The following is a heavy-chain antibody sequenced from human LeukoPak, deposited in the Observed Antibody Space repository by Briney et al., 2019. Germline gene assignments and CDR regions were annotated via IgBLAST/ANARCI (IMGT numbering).Heavy chain of an antibody. J-gene: IGHJ4*02. CDR1: GFTFSSYN. Sequence: PGGSLRLSCAASGFTFSSYNMNWVRQAPGKGLEWVSSISSSSIYIYYADSVKGRFTISRDNAKNSLYLQMNSLRAEDTAVYNCARVIGDYEVYWGQGTLVTVSS. D-gene: IGHD4-17*01. CDR3: ARVIGDYEVY. V-gene: IGHV3-21*01. CDR2: ISSSSIYI.